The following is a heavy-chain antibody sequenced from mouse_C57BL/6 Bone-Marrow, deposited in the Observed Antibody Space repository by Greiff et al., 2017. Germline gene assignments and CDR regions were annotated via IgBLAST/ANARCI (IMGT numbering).Heavy chain of an antibody. CDR2: IRSKSNNYAT. CDR1: GFSFNTYA. Sequence: VQLKQSGGGLVQPKGSLQLSCAASGFSFNTYAMNWVRQAPGKGLEWVARIRSKSNNYATYYADSVKDRFTISRDDSESMLYLQMNNLKTEDTAMYYCVRQGGNYGWFAYWGQGTLVTVSA. J-gene: IGHJ3*01. D-gene: IGHD2-1*01. CDR3: VRQGGNYGWFAY. V-gene: IGHV10-1*01.